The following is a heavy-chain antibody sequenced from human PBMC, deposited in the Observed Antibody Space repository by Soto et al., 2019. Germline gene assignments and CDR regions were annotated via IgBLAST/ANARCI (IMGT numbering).Heavy chain of an antibody. CDR2: VYWDDSK. J-gene: IGHJ4*02. CDR1: GFSLSTSGVG. D-gene: IGHD3-16*01. CDR3: AHKGGGDRILDY. Sequence: SGPTLVNPTQTLTLTCTFSGFSLSTSGVGVGWIRQPPGKALEWLAIVYWDDSKRYSPSLKSRLTITKDTSKNQVVLTMTNMDPLDTATYYCAHKGGGDRILDYWGRGTLVTVSS. V-gene: IGHV2-5*02.